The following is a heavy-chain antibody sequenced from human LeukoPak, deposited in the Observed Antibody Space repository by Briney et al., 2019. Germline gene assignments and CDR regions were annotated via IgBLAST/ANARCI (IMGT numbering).Heavy chain of an antibody. CDR3: AREYYGLGSYYNVGY. D-gene: IGHD3-10*01. V-gene: IGHV3-20*04. CDR2: INWNGGRT. Sequence: PGGSLRLSCAASGFXFDDYGISWVRQAPGKGLEWVSGINWNGGRTGYADSVKGRFTISRDNAKKSLYVQMNSLRAEDTALYYCAREYYGLGSYYNVGYWGQGTLVTVSS. J-gene: IGHJ4*02. CDR1: GFXFDDYG.